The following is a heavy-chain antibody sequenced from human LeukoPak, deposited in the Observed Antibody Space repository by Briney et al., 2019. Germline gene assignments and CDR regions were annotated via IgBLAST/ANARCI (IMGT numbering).Heavy chain of an antibody. D-gene: IGHD1-26*01. V-gene: IGHV4-34*01. J-gene: IGHJ6*02. CDR1: GGSFSGYY. CDR3: ARKGPQGAYFYYFGMDV. CDR2: IDHSGST. Sequence: KASDTLSLTCAVYGGSFSGYYWTWIRQPPGKGLEWIGEIDHSGSTNSKPSLKSRVTISVDTSKNHFSLNLRSVTAAATAVYYCARKGPQGAYFYYFGMDVWGQGTTVTVSS.